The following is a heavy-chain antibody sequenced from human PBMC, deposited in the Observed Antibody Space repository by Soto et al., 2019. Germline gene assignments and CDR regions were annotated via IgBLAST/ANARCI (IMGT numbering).Heavy chain of an antibody. CDR1: GFTFNNYG. J-gene: IGHJ3*01. D-gene: IGHD5-18*01. CDR3: AKDPALAASNGID. CDR2: ISNDGSDK. Sequence: QVQLVESGGGVVQPGRSLRLSCAASGFTFNNYGIHLVRQAPGKGLEWVAAISNDGSDKYYGDSVKGRLAISRDNSRNTVYLQMNSRRTEDTAMYYCAKDPALAASNGIDWGQGKMVTVSS. V-gene: IGHV3-30*18.